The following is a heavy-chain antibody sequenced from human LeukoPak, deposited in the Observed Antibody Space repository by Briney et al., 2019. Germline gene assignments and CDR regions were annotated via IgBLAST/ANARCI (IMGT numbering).Heavy chain of an antibody. CDR1: GFTFSSYR. D-gene: IGHD5-24*01. V-gene: IGHV3-30*02. CDR3: ARETPRRGETRDGYR. CDR2: IRYDGSNK. J-gene: IGHJ4*02. Sequence: GGSLRLSCAASGFTFSSYRMHWVRQAPGKGLEWVAFIRYDGSNKYYADSVKGRFTISRDNSKNLLFLQINSLRVEDTAVYYCARETPRRGETRDGYRWGQGTVVTVSS.